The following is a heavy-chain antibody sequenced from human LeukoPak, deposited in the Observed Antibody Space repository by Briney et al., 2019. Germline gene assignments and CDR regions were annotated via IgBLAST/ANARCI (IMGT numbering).Heavy chain of an antibody. CDR3: ARQIAAAAPAP. J-gene: IGHJ5*02. V-gene: IGHV1-2*02. D-gene: IGHD6-25*01. CDR2: INPNSGGT. CDR1: GYTFTGYN. Sequence: GASVNVSCKSSGYTFTGYNMYWVRQAPGQGLEWMGWINPNSGGTNYAQMFQGRVTMTRDTSVSTAYMELSWLSPDDTAGYYCARQIAAAAPAPWGQGTLVTVSS.